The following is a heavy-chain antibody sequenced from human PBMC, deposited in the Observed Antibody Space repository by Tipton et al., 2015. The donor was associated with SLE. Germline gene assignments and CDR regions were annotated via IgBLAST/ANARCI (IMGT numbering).Heavy chain of an antibody. CDR2: INHSGTT. Sequence: TLSLTCAVYGGSFSAFSWSWIRQSPGKGLEWIGEINHSGTTYYNPSLKSRVTISVDTSKNQFSLKLSSATAADTAVYYCARGISPRVFDIWGQGTMVTVAS. J-gene: IGHJ3*02. CDR3: ARGISPRVFDI. CDR1: GGSFSAFS. V-gene: IGHV4-34*01.